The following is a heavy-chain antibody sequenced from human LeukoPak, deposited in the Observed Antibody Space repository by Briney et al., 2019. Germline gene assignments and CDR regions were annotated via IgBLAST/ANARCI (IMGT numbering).Heavy chain of an antibody. V-gene: IGHV4-39*02. D-gene: IGHD3-22*01. CDR2: ISYSGST. CDR3: ARTDGSGHYWAFDF. Sequence: PSETLSLTCTVSGGSITTSGYYWGWIRQPPGKGLEWIGSISYSGSTSYNPSLTSRVTMSLDTSKNHFSLWLSSVTAADTAVYDCARTDGSGHYWAFDFWGQGTLVTVSS. CDR1: GGSITTSGYY. J-gene: IGHJ4*02.